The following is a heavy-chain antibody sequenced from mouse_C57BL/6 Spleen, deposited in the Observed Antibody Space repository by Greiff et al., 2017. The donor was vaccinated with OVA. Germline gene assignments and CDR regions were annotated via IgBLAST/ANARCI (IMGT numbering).Heavy chain of an antibody. CDR1: GFTFSSYA. CDR3: ARDPYYYGSSHWYFDV. D-gene: IGHD1-1*01. V-gene: IGHV5-4*01. CDR2: ISDGGSYT. Sequence: EVQLQQSGGGLVKPGGSLKLSCAASGFTFSSYAMSWVRQTPEKRLEWVATISDGGSYTYYPDNVKGRFTISRDNAKNNLYLQMSHLKSEDTAMYYCARDPYYYGSSHWYFDVWGIGTTVTVSS. J-gene: IGHJ1*03.